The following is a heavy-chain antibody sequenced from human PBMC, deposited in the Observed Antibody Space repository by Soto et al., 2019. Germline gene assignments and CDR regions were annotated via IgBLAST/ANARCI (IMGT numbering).Heavy chain of an antibody. CDR2: ISGSGGST. V-gene: IGHV3-23*01. J-gene: IGHJ4*02. CDR3: EQGAGGLGDEKIMFDH. D-gene: IGHD3-10*01. Sequence: GGSLRLSCAASGFTFSSYAMSWVRQAPGKGLEWVSAISGSGGSTYYADSVKGRFTISRDNSKNTLYLQMNSLRAEDTAVYYCEQGAGGLGDEKIMFDHWGQGTLVTVSS. CDR1: GFTFSSYA.